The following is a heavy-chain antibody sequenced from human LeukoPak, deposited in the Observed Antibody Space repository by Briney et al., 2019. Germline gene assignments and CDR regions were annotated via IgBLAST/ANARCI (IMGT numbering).Heavy chain of an antibody. V-gene: IGHV1-3*01. J-gene: IGHJ5*02. D-gene: IGHD4-17*01. Sequence: ASVTVSCTASEYTFTSYAMHWVRQAPGQRLEWMGWINAGNGNTKYSQKFQGRVTITRDTSASTAYMELSSLRSEDTAVYYCARVTSYGDYDWFDPWGQGTLVTVSS. CDR3: ARVTSYGDYDWFDP. CDR2: INAGNGNT. CDR1: EYTFTSYA.